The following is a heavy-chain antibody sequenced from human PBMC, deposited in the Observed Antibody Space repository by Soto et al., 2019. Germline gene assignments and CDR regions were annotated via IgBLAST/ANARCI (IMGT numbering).Heavy chain of an antibody. CDR3: ATERGLSWFDP. V-gene: IGHV3-33*01. J-gene: IGHJ5*02. D-gene: IGHD3-16*01. CDR1: GFTFNTHA. Sequence: QVQLVESGGGVVQPGRSLRLSCAASGFTFNTHAMHWVRQAPGKGLEWVAVIWYDGSNKYYGDSVKGRFTISRDNSKNTLYLQMNSLRAEDTAVYYCATERGLSWFDPWGQGTLVTVSS. CDR2: IWYDGSNK.